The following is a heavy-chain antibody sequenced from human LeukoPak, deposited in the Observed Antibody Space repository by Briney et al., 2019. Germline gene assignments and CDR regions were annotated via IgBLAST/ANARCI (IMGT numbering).Heavy chain of an antibody. Sequence: PSETLSLTCTVSGDSISTTSYYWDWIRQPPGKGLEWIGEINHSGSTNYNPSLKSRVTISVDTSKNQFSLKLSSVTAADTAVYYCARGLYYYDSSGSAYFDYWGQGTLVTVSS. J-gene: IGHJ4*02. V-gene: IGHV4-39*07. CDR1: GDSISTTSYY. D-gene: IGHD3-22*01. CDR2: INHSGST. CDR3: ARGLYYYDSSGSAYFDY.